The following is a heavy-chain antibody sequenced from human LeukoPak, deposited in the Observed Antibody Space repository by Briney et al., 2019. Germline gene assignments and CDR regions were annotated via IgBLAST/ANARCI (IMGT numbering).Heavy chain of an antibody. CDR3: AREDYDSSGPLYFDY. D-gene: IGHD3-22*01. J-gene: IGHJ4*02. Sequence: SETLSLTCAVYGGPFSGYYWSWIRQPPGKGLEWIGEINHSGSTNYNPSLKSRVTISVDTSKNQFSLKLSSVTAADTAVYYCAREDYDSSGPLYFDYWGQGTLVTVSS. CDR1: GGPFSGYY. V-gene: IGHV4-34*01. CDR2: INHSGST.